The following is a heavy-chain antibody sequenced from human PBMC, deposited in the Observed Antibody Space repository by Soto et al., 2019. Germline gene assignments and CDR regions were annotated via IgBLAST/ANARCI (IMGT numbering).Heavy chain of an antibody. CDR3: ASLGWELSYDFDY. CDR1: GFTFSSYW. D-gene: IGHD1-26*01. CDR2: IKQDGSEK. V-gene: IGHV3-7*03. J-gene: IGHJ4*02. Sequence: EVQLVESGGGLVQPGGSLRLSCAASGFTFSSYWMSWVRQAPGKGLEWVANIKQDGSEKYYVDSVKGRFTISRDNAKNSLYLQMNSLRAEDTAVYYCASLGWELSYDFDYWGQGTLVTVSS.